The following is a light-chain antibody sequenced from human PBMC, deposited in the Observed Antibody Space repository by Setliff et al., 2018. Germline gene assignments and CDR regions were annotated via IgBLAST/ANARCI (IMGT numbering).Light chain of an antibody. J-gene: IGLJ1*01. V-gene: IGLV1-44*01. CDR3: ASWDVSLKGHG. CDR2: GNS. Sequence: QSVLTPPPSASGTPGQRVTISCSGTSSNIGSISVNWYQHLPGTAPKLLIYGNSQRPSGVPDRFSRSKSGTSASLAITGLQSEDEADYYCASWDVSLKGHGFGTGTKVTVL. CDR1: SSNIGSIS.